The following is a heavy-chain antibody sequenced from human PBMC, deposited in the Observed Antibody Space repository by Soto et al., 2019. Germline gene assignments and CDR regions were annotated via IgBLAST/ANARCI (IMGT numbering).Heavy chain of an antibody. J-gene: IGHJ5*02. Sequence: QPGGSLRLSCAASGFTVSSNYMSWVRQAPGKGLEWVSVIYSGGSTYYADSVKGRFTISRDNSKNTLYLQMSSLRAEDTAVYYCARMGDSSGYSGWFDPWGQGTLVTVS. CDR2: IYSGGST. CDR3: ARMGDSSGYSGWFDP. V-gene: IGHV3-66*01. D-gene: IGHD3-22*01. CDR1: GFTVSSNY.